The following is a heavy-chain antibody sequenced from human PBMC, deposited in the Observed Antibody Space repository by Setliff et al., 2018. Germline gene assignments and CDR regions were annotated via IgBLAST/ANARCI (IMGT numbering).Heavy chain of an antibody. CDR3: TRLYYTSRALYFDI. CDR1: GASIRQTSYF. Sequence: SETLSLTCAVSGASIRQTSYFWTWVRQPAGKGLEWIGHIYITGNPNVNPSLKSRVAMSLDNSGNQFSLNLQSVTAADTAVYCCTRLYYTSRALYFDIWGQGHPVTVSS. V-gene: IGHV4-61*09. D-gene: IGHD3-3*01. CDR2: IYITGNP. J-gene: IGHJ4*02.